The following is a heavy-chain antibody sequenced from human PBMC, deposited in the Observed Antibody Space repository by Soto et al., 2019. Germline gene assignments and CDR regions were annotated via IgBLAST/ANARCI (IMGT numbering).Heavy chain of an antibody. V-gene: IGHV4-34*01. CDR2: INHSGST. CDR1: GGSFSGYY. D-gene: IGHD3-10*01. J-gene: IGHJ5*02. CDR3: ARVRIQEYMVRGVTPWYGP. Sequence: SETLSLTCAVYGGSFSGYYWSWIRQPPGKGLEWIGEINHSGSTNYNPSLKSRVAISVDTSKNQFSLKLSSVTAADTAVYYCARVRIQEYMVRGVTPWYGPCGQGTLVTVS.